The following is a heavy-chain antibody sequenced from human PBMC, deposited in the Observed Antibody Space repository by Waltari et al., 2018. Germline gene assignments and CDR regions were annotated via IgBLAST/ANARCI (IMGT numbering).Heavy chain of an antibody. Sequence: EVQLVESGGGLVQPGPSLRLSCTASGFTFGDYAMSWVSTAPGKGLEWVGFIRSKAYGGTTEYAASVKGRFTISRDDSKSIAYLQMNSLKTEDTAVYYCTRESRLRFCDYWGQGTLVTVSS. CDR2: IRSKAYGGTT. V-gene: IGHV3-49*04. CDR3: TRESRLRFCDY. J-gene: IGHJ4*02. D-gene: IGHD5-12*01. CDR1: GFTFGDYA.